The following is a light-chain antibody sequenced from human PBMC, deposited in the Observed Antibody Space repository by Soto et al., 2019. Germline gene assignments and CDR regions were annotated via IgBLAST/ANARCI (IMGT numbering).Light chain of an antibody. CDR3: QQCNDSPPWT. J-gene: IGKJ1*01. Sequence: EIVMTQSPATLSVSPGERATLSCRASQDVGSKLAWYQQKPGQAPRLLIYGVTTRAPGIPARFSGSGSGTQFTLTISSLQSEDFAVYYCQQCNDSPPWTFGQGTKVEI. CDR2: GVT. CDR1: QDVGSK. V-gene: IGKV3-15*01.